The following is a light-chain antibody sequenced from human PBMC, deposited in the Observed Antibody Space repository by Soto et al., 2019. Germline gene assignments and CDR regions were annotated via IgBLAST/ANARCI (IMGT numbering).Light chain of an antibody. CDR2: DVS. CDR1: SSDVGGYNY. CDR3: CSYAGIYPYV. J-gene: IGLJ1*01. V-gene: IGLV2-11*01. Sequence: QSVLTQPRSVPGSPGQSVTISCTGTSSDVGGYNYVSWYQLHPGKAPKLIIYDVSKRPSGVPDRFSGPKSGNTASLTISGLQAEDEAGYYCCSYAGIYPYVFGTRTKVTVL.